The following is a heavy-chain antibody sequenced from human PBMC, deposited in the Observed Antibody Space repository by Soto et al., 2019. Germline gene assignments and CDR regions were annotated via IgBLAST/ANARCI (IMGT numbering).Heavy chain of an antibody. CDR3: AKDPRYSSSWPTYYMDV. J-gene: IGHJ6*03. CDR2: ISYDGSNK. CDR1: GFTFSSYG. V-gene: IGHV3-30*18. D-gene: IGHD6-13*01. Sequence: ESGGGVVQPGRSLRLSCAASGFTFSSYGMHWVRQAPGKGLEWVAVISYDGSNKYYADSVKGRFTISRDNSKNTLYLQMNSLRAEDTAVYYCAKDPRYSSSWPTYYMDVWGKGTTVTVSS.